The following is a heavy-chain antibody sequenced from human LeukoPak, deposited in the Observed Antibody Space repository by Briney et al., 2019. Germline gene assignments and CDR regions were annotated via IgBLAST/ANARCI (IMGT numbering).Heavy chain of an antibody. CDR2: INHSGST. D-gene: IGHD3-22*01. V-gene: IGHV4-34*01. J-gene: IGHJ3*02. Sequence: SETLXXTCAVYGGSFSGYYWSWIRQPPGKGLEWIGEINHSGSTNYNPSLKSRVTISVDTSKNQFSLKLSSVTAADTAVYYCARRRYYYDSSGSPGAFDIWGQGTMVTVSS. CDR3: ARRRYYYDSSGSPGAFDI. CDR1: GGSFSGYY.